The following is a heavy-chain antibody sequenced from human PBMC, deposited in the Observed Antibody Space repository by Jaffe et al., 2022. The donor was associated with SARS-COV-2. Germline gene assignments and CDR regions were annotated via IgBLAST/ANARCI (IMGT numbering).Heavy chain of an antibody. J-gene: IGHJ6*02. D-gene: IGHD6-13*01. Sequence: QVQLVESGGGVVQPGRSLRLSCAASGFTFSSYGMHWVRQAPGKGLEWVAVISYDGSNKYYADSVKGRFTISRDNSKNTLYLQMNSLRAEDTAVYYCARYSTGSSSWYAPSYYYYGMDVWGQGTTVTVSS. CDR1: GFTFSSYG. V-gene: IGHV3-30*03. CDR3: ARYSTGSSSWYAPSYYYYGMDV. CDR2: ISYDGSNK.